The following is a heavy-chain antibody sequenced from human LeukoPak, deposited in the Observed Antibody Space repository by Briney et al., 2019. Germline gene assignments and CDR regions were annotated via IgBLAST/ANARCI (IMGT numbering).Heavy chain of an antibody. Sequence: SETLSSTFTCSGDSVSGVGCSCSWIWQAPGKGLECIGHIYYSGGTSYNPSLKSRVTISVDTAKNQFSLRLTSVTAAETALYYCAQRRNNSGWHVLYDRGQGTVVTVSS. CDR1: GDSVSGVGCS. CDR2: IYYSGGT. CDR3: AQRRNNSGWHVLYD. V-gene: IGHV4-61*08. D-gene: IGHD6-19*01. J-gene: IGHJ4*02.